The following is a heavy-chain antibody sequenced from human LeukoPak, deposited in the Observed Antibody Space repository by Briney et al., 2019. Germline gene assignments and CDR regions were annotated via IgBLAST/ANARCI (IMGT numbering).Heavy chain of an antibody. J-gene: IGHJ5*02. CDR2: ISCSSSFI. D-gene: IGHD1-26*01. Sequence: GGSLRLSCAASGFTFSSYSIHWVRQAPGKGLEWVSSISCSSSFIYYADSVKGRFTISRDNAKNSLYLQMNSLRAEDTAVYYCVRGVGGDSRFDPWGRGTLVTVSS. CDR1: GFTFSSYS. V-gene: IGHV3-21*01. CDR3: VRGVGGDSRFDP.